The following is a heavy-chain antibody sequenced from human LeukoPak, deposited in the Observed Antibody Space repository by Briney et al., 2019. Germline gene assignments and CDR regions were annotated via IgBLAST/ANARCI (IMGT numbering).Heavy chain of an antibody. V-gene: IGHV3-33*01. CDR1: GFTFSSYG. CDR3: ARALGSSWDSSLDS. CDR2: IWYDGSNK. D-gene: IGHD6-13*01. Sequence: PGGSLRLSCAASGFTFSSYGMHWVRQAPGKGLEWVAVIWYDGSNKYYADSVKGRFTISRDNSKNTLYLQMNSLRIEDTAVYYCARALGSSWDSSLDSWGQGTLVPVSS. J-gene: IGHJ4*02.